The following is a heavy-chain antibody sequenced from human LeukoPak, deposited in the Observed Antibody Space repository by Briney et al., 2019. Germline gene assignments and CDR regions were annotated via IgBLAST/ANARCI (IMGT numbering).Heavy chain of an antibody. D-gene: IGHD4-23*01. CDR3: ARYYGGNSLDAFDI. J-gene: IGHJ3*02. CDR1: GGSISSSSYY. Sequence: SETLSLTCTVSGGSISSSSYYWGWIRQPPGKGLEWIGSIYYSGSTYYNPSLKSRVTISVDTSKNQFSLKLSSVTAADTAVYYCARYYGGNSLDAFDIWGQGTMVTVSS. V-gene: IGHV4-39*01. CDR2: IYYSGST.